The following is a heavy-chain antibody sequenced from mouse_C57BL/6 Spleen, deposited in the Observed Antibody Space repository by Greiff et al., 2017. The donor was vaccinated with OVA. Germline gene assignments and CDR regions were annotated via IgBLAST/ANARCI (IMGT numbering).Heavy chain of an antibody. CDR2: IWTGGGT. Sequence: VKVVESGPGLVAPSQSLSITCTVSGFSLTSYAMTWVRQPPGKGLEWLGVIWTGGGTNFNSALKSRLSISRDNSKSQVFLKMNSLQTDDTARYYCARYPYFDFWGQGTTLTVSS. V-gene: IGHV2-9-1*01. CDR1: GFSLTSYA. CDR3: ARYPYFDF. J-gene: IGHJ2*01.